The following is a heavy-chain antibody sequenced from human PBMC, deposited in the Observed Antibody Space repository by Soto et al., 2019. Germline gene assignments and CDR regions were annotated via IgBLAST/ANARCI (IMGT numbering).Heavy chain of an antibody. CDR3: AKDIVVVPAARRNYGMDV. CDR1: RFVDRSCR. V-gene: IGHV3-30*18. J-gene: IGHJ6*02. CDR2: ISYDGSNK. D-gene: IGHD2-2*01. Sequence: CGAACRFVDRSCRLIMIKKAPGKGLEWVAVISYDGSNKYYADSVKGRFTISRDNSKNTLYLQMNSLRAEDTAVYYCAKDIVVVPAARRNYGMDVWGQGTTVTVSS.